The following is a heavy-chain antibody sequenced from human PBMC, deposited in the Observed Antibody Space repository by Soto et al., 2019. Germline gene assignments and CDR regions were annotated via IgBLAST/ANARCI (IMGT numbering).Heavy chain of an antibody. D-gene: IGHD6-19*01. CDR2: IVVGSGNT. CDR3: AARFIHSGWRFDY. V-gene: IGHV1-58*01. J-gene: IGHJ4*02. Sequence: ASVKVSCKASGFTFTSSAVQWVRQARGQRLEWIGWIVVGSGNTNYAQKFQERVTITRDMSTSTAYMELSSLRSEDTAVYYCAARFIHSGWRFDYWGQGTLVTVSS. CDR1: GFTFTSSA.